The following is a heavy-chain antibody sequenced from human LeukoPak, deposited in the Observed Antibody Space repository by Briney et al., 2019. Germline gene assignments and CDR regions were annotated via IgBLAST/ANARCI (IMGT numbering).Heavy chain of an antibody. V-gene: IGHV3-7*01. Sequence: GGSLRLSCAASGFIFSSYWMSWVRQAPGKGLEWVANIKQDGSEKYYVASVKGRFTISRDNAKNSLYLQMNSLRAEDTAVYYCASDPLSYGSGGVDYWGQGTLVTVSS. CDR1: GFIFSSYW. CDR2: IKQDGSEK. CDR3: ASDPLSYGSGGVDY. D-gene: IGHD3-10*01. J-gene: IGHJ4*02.